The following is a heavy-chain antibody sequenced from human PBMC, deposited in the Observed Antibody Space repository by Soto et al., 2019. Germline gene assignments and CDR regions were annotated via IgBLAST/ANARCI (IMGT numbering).Heavy chain of an antibody. Sequence: GASVKVSCKVSGYTLTELSMHWVRQAPGKGLEWMGGFDPEDGETIYAQKFQGRVTMTEDTSTDTAYMELSSLRSEDTAVYYCATAGSLGCSGGSCYAWWFDPWGQGTLVTVS. V-gene: IGHV1-24*01. CDR1: GYTLTELS. D-gene: IGHD2-15*01. CDR3: ATAGSLGCSGGSCYAWWFDP. CDR2: FDPEDGET. J-gene: IGHJ5*02.